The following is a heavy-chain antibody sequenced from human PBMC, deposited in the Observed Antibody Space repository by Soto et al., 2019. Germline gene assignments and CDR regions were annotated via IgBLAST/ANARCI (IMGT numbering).Heavy chain of an antibody. CDR1: GGTFSSCA. Sequence: SVKVSCKASGGTFSSCAISWVRQAPGQGLEWMGGIIPIFGTANYAQKFQGRVTITADESTSTAYMELSSLRSEDTAVYYCARGEHYYDSSGYLVYWGQGTLVTVSS. CDR3: ARGEHYYDSSGYLVY. V-gene: IGHV1-69*13. J-gene: IGHJ4*02. D-gene: IGHD3-22*01. CDR2: IIPIFGTA.